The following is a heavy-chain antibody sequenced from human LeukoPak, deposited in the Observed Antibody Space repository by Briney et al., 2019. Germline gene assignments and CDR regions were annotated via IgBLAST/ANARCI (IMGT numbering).Heavy chain of an antibody. CDR3: ATRSTGVAATFDC. Sequence: SETLSLTCSVSGGSISSYYWSWIRQPPGKGLEWIGYISYSGNTNYNPSLKSRVTISVDTSNNQFSLKLSSVTAADTAVYYCATRSTGVAATFDCWGQGALVTVSS. D-gene: IGHD2-15*01. CDR2: ISYSGNT. J-gene: IGHJ4*02. V-gene: IGHV4-59*01. CDR1: GGSISSYY.